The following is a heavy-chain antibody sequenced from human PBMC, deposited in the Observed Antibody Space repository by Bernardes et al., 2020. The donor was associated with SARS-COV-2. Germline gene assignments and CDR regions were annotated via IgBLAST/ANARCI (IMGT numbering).Heavy chain of an antibody. CDR1: GYSLSPFMTHW. D-gene: IGHD1-20*01. V-gene: IGHV5-51*01. CDR2: IYPGEFDT. Sequence: GACLKTSSKASGYSLSPFMTHWICCGCQMTGKGLDWMGSIYPGEFDTRYSPSFQGQVTISVDKSINTAYLQWRSLKASDTAMYYCARAPTSISNPYYFDYWGQGTLVTVSS. CDR3: ARAPTSISNPYYFDY. J-gene: IGHJ4*02.